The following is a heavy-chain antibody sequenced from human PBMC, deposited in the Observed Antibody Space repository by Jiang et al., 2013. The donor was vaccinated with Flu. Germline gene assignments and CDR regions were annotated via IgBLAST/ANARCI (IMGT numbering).Heavy chain of an antibody. CDR3: ARVSGWTRIDFDY. CDR2: ITYSGNT. Sequence: LLKPSETLSLTCTVSGGSISPYYWTWIRQSPGKGLEWIGYITYSGNTNYNPSLKSRVTISVDTSKNQFSLKLNSVTAADTAVYYCARVSGWTRIDFDYWGQGTLVTVSS. CDR1: GGSISPYY. J-gene: IGHJ4*02. D-gene: IGHD6-19*01. V-gene: IGHV4-59*01.